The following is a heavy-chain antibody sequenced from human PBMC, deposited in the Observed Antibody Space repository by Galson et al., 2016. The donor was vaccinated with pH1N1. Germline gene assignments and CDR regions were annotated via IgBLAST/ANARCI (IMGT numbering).Heavy chain of an antibody. CDR1: GFTFSDYG. D-gene: IGHD3-10*01. CDR3: ARGARGNGGSDYYLDY. J-gene: IGHJ4*02. V-gene: IGHV3-33*01. Sequence: SLRLSCAVSGFTFSDYGMHWVRQAPGKGLEWVSLIWYDGSHEQYVDSVKGRFTISRDNSRSTLYLQMNSLRVQDTAVYYCARGARGNGGSDYYLDYWGQGTLVTVSS. CDR2: IWYDGSHE.